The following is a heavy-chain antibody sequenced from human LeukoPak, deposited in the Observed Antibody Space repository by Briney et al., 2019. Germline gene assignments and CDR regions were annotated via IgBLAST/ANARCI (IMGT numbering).Heavy chain of an antibody. Sequence: PGGSLRLSCAASGFTFSSYSMNWVRQAPGKGLEWVSSISSSSSYIYYADSVKGRFTISRDNAKNSLYLQMNSLRAEDTAVYYCARDPAAYNWNDVSWFDPWGQGTLVTVSS. V-gene: IGHV3-21*01. J-gene: IGHJ5*02. CDR1: GFTFSSYS. D-gene: IGHD1-1*01. CDR2: ISSSSSYI. CDR3: ARDPAAYNWNDVSWFDP.